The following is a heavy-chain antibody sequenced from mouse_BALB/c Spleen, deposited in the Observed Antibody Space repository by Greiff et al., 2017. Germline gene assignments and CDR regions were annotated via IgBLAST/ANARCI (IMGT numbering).Heavy chain of an antibody. Sequence: EVKLMESGGGLVQPKGSLKLSCAASGFTFNTYAMHWVCQAPGKGLEWVARIRSKSNNYATYYADSVKDRFTISRDDSQSMLYLQMNNLKTEDTAMYYCVRETTASAMDYWGQGTSVTVSS. J-gene: IGHJ4*01. V-gene: IGHV10-3*03. D-gene: IGHD1-2*01. CDR3: VRETTASAMDY. CDR2: IRSKSNNYAT. CDR1: GFTFNTYA.